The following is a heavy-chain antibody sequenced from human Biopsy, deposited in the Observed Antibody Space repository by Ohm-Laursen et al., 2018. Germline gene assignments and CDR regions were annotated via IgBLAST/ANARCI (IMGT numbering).Heavy chain of an antibody. Sequence: PGTLSLTCIVSGGSISSDYWSWIRQTPGKGLEWIGYIYYSGSTNYNPSLESRVTISVDTSKNQFSLRLNSVTAADTAVYYCARATNSTGWPYYYFYGMDVWGQGTTVTVSS. V-gene: IGHV4-59*01. CDR1: GGSISSDY. CDR2: IYYSGST. CDR3: ARATNSTGWPYYYFYGMDV. J-gene: IGHJ6*02. D-gene: IGHD2/OR15-2a*01.